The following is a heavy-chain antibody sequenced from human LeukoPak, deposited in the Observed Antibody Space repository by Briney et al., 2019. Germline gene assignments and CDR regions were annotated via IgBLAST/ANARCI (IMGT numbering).Heavy chain of an antibody. CDR1: GGSISSSSYY. Sequence: SETLSLTCTVSGGSISSSSYYWGWIRQPPGKGLEWIGSIYYSGSTYYNPSLKSRVTMSVDTSKNQFSLKLSSVTAADTAVYYCARGIAAAGTDYWGQGTLVTVSS. J-gene: IGHJ4*02. V-gene: IGHV4-39*07. D-gene: IGHD6-13*01. CDR3: ARGIAAAGTDY. CDR2: IYYSGST.